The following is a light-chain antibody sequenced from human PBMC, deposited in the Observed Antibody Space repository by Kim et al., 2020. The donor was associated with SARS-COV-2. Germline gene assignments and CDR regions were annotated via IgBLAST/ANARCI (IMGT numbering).Light chain of an antibody. V-gene: IGKV3-20*01. CDR1: QSVSSSY. Sequence: EIVLTQSPGTLSLSPGERATLSCRASQSVSSSYLAWYQQKPGQAPRLLIYGASSRATGIPDRFSGSGSGTDFTLPISRLEPEDFAVYYCQQYGSPPFLGRGTKLEI. J-gene: IGKJ2*01. CDR2: GAS. CDR3: QQYGSPPF.